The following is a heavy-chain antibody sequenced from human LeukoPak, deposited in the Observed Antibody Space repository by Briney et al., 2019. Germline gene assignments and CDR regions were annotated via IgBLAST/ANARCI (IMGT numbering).Heavy chain of an antibody. Sequence: ASVKVSCKASGYIFTGYYMHWVRQAPGQGLEWMGWIIPNSGGTNYAQKFQGRVTMTRDTSISTAYMELSRLRSDDTAVYYCAREISTVTTLRGGTFDIWGQGTMVTVSS. V-gene: IGHV1-2*02. CDR3: AREISTVTTLRGGTFDI. CDR2: IIPNSGGT. CDR1: GYIFTGYY. D-gene: IGHD4-11*01. J-gene: IGHJ3*02.